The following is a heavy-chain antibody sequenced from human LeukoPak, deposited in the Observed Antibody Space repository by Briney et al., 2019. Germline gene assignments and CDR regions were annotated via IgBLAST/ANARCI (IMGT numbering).Heavy chain of an antibody. V-gene: IGHV3-64*04. CDR2: ITSNGGYT. CDR1: GFTFSTYA. J-gene: IGHJ4*02. Sequence: GGSLRLSCSASGFTFSTYAMHWVRLPPGKGLEYVSAITSNGGYTDYADSLKGRFTISRDNSKNTLFLQMNSLRAEDTAVYYCAKDSGPYTSGYYGHWGQGTLVTVSS. D-gene: IGHD3-22*01. CDR3: AKDSGPYTSGYYGH.